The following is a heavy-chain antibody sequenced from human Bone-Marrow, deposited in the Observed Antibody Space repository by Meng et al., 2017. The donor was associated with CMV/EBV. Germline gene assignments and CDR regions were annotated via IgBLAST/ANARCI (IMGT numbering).Heavy chain of an antibody. CDR2: IYYSGST. Sequence: SETLSLTCTVSGGSISSSSYYWGWIRQPPGKGLEWIGSIYYSGSTYYNPSLNSRVTISVDTSKNKFSLKLSSLTAADTAVYYCARHPHTICPHYYYYGMDVRGQGTMVTVSS. V-gene: IGHV4-39*01. J-gene: IGHJ6*02. CDR3: ARHPHTICPHYYYYGMDV. CDR1: GGSISSSSYY. D-gene: IGHD3-3*01.